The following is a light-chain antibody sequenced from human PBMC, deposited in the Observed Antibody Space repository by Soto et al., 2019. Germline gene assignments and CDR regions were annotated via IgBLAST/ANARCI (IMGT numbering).Light chain of an antibody. Sequence: EIVMTQSPATLSVSPGERATLSCRASQSVSSNLAWYQQKPGQAPRLLIYGASTRATGIPARFSGSRSGTEFTLTISSLQSEDFAVYYCQQYNNWPRTFGQGTRLDIK. CDR3: QQYNNWPRT. V-gene: IGKV3D-15*01. CDR1: QSVSSN. J-gene: IGKJ1*01. CDR2: GAS.